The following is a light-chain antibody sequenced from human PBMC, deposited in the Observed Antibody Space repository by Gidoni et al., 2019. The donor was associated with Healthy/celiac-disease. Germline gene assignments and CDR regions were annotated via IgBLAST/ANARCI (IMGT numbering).Light chain of an antibody. Sequence: ELVLTQSPGTLSLSPGERATLSCRASQSVSSSYLAWYQPKPGQAPRLLIYGASSRATGIPDRFSGSGSGTDFTLTISRLEPEDIAVYYCQQYGSSPRTFGQGTKVEIK. J-gene: IGKJ1*01. CDR3: QQYGSSPRT. CDR2: GAS. V-gene: IGKV3-20*01. CDR1: QSVSSSY.